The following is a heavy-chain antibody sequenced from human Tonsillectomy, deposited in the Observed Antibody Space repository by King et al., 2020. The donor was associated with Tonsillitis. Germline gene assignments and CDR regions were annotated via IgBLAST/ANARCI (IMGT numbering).Heavy chain of an antibody. J-gene: IGHJ3*02. CDR2: FISKANNYAT. CDR3: SRWDSSAFDI. Sequence: VQLVESGGGLVQPGGSLKLSFAASGFTFSGSAMHWVRPASGEGREWVGRFISKANNYATAYAESVKGRFTISRDDSKNTAYLQMNSLKTEDTAVYYCSRWDSSAFDIWGQGTMVTVSS. D-gene: IGHD1-26*01. V-gene: IGHV3-73*02. CDR1: GFTFSGSA.